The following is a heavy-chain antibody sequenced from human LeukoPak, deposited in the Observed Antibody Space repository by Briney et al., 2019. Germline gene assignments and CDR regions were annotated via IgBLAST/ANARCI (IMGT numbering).Heavy chain of an antibody. CDR1: GFPFSSYS. Sequence: GGPLGLSFAASGFPFSSYSRGWVRQAPGKGLGWVSAFSGSGGSTYYADSVKGRFTISRDNSKNTLYLQMNSLRAEDTAVYYCAKIRIGPYYYYGMDVWGQGTTVTVSS. J-gene: IGHJ6*02. D-gene: IGHD2-15*01. CDR2: FSGSGGST. V-gene: IGHV3-23*01. CDR3: AKIRIGPYYYYGMDV.